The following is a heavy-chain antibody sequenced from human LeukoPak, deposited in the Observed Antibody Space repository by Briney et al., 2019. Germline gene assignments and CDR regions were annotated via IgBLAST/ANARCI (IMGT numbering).Heavy chain of an antibody. D-gene: IGHD5-24*01. CDR3: AKWAGRDGYNYYFDY. V-gene: IGHV3-30*18. CDR2: ISYDGSNK. Sequence: GGSLRLSCAASGFTFSSYSMNWVRQAPGKGLEWVAVISYDGSNKYYADSVKGRFTISRDNSKNTLYLQMNSLRAEDTAAYYCAKWAGRDGYNYYFDYWGQGTLVTVSS. J-gene: IGHJ4*02. CDR1: GFTFSSYS.